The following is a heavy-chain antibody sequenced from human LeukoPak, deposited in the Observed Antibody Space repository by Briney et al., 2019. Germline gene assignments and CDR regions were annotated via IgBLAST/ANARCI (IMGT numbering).Heavy chain of an antibody. J-gene: IGHJ4*02. CDR3: AKQRGYGVSNYNDY. Sequence: PGGSLRLSCAASGFTFSNYAMRWVRQAPGKGLEWVSTISGSGNSTYYADSVKGRFTIPRDNSKNTFYLQMNSLRAEDTAVYYCAKQRGYGVSNYNDYWGEGTLVTVSS. CDR2: ISGSGNST. CDR1: GFTFSNYA. D-gene: IGHD5-12*01. V-gene: IGHV3-23*01.